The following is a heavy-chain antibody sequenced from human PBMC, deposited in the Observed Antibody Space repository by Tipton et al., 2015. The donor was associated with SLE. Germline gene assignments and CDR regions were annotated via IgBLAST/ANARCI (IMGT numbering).Heavy chain of an antibody. V-gene: IGHV4-28*01. CDR3: ASLLWGGWPFDH. CDR1: GYSISTSDSNW. Sequence: TLSLTCAVSGYSISTSDSNWWGWIRQPPGKGLEWIGYIYYRGTTYYNPSLKSRVTISLDTSKNQFSLKVNSVTAADTAVYYCASLLWGGWPFDHWGQGTLVTVSS. D-gene: IGHD6-19*01. J-gene: IGHJ4*02. CDR2: IYYRGTT.